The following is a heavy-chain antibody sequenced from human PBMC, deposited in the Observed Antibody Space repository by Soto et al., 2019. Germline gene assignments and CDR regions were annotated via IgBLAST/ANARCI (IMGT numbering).Heavy chain of an antibody. Sequence: QVQLVESGGGVVQPGRSLRLSCAASGFTFSSYGMHWVRQAPGKGLEWVAVISYDGSNKYYADSVKGRFTISRDNXXNTVDLQMNSLRAEDTAVYYCAKVRPIAVAGGIDYWGQGTLVTVSS. CDR3: AKVRPIAVAGGIDY. D-gene: IGHD6-19*01. J-gene: IGHJ4*02. V-gene: IGHV3-30*18. CDR2: ISYDGSNK. CDR1: GFTFSSYG.